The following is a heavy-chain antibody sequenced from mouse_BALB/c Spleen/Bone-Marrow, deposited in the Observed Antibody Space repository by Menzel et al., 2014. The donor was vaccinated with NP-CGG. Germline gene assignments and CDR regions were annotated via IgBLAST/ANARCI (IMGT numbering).Heavy chain of an antibody. J-gene: IGHJ3*01. D-gene: IGHD2-1*01. CDR1: GYSFTSYW. CDR3: ASASDGNAFAH. Sequence: QVQLQQSGPQLVRPGASVKISCKASGYSFTSYWMHWVKQRPGQGLEWIGMIDPSDSETRLNQKFKDKATLTVDKSSSTAYMQLSSPTSEDSAVYYCASASDGNAFAHWGQGTLVTVSA. CDR2: IDPSDSET. V-gene: IGHV1S127*01.